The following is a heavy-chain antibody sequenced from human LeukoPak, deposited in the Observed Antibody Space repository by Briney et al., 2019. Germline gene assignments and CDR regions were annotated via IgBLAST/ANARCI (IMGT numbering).Heavy chain of an antibody. CDR2: ISSNGGST. J-gene: IGHJ4*02. CDR3: ASLADYGGNSFPR. Sequence: GGSLRLSCAASGFTFSSYAMHWVRQAPGKGLEYVSAISSNGGSTYYANSVKGRFTISRDNSKNTLYLQMGSLRAEDMAVYYCASLADYGGNSFPRWGQGTLVTVSS. CDR1: GFTFSSYA. D-gene: IGHD4-23*01. V-gene: IGHV3-64*01.